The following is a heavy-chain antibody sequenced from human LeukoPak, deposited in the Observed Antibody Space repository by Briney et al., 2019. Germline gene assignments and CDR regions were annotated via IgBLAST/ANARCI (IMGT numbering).Heavy chain of an antibody. CDR1: GFTFSSYA. CDR3: AKDRSSGWYSFQH. V-gene: IGHV3-30-3*01. J-gene: IGHJ1*01. D-gene: IGHD6-19*01. CDR2: ISYDGSNK. Sequence: GRSLRLSCAASGFTFSSYAMHWVRQAPGKGLEWVAVISYDGSNKYYADSVKGRFTISRDNSKNTLYLQMNSLRAEDTAVYYCAKDRSSGWYSFQHWGQGALVSVSS.